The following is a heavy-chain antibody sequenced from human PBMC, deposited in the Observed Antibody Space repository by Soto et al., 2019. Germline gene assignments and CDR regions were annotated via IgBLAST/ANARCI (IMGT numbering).Heavy chain of an antibody. V-gene: IGHV3-23*01. Sequence: GGSLRLSCAASGFIFSSNVLSWVRQAPGKGLEWVSAIGGGGSTYYAGSVKGRFTISRDNSKNTLYLQMDSLRAEDTAVYYCAKESSSGTTLDYWGQGTPVTVSS. J-gene: IGHJ4*02. CDR1: GFIFSSNV. CDR2: IGGGGST. CDR3: AKESSSGTTLDY. D-gene: IGHD6-25*01.